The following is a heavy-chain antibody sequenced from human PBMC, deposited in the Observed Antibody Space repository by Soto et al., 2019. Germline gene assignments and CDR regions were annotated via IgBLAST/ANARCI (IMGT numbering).Heavy chain of an antibody. J-gene: IGHJ5*02. CDR2: IYCDDDK. CDR3: AHYVSTSPAGWFDP. Sequence: QITLKESGPTLVKPTQTHTLTCTFSGISLSTSGEAVGWIRQPPGKALECLALIYCDDDKRYNPTLKTRLTITKDTSKNQLVLTLTNMDPVDTATYYCAHYVSTSPAGWFDPWGQGILVTVSS. CDR1: GISLSTSGEA. V-gene: IGHV2-5*02. D-gene: IGHD3-10*02.